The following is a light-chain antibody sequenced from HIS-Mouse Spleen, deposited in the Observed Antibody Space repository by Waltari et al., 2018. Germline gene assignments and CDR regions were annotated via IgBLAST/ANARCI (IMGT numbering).Light chain of an antibody. CDR1: SSDVGGYNY. Sequence: QSALTQPPSASGSPGQSVTISCTGTSSDVGGYNYVSWYQQPPGKAPKRMIYGVSKRPSGVPDRFSGSKSGNTASLTVSGLQAEDEADYYCSSYAGSNNLGVFGGGTKLTVL. J-gene: IGLJ3*02. CDR2: GVS. V-gene: IGLV2-8*01. CDR3: SSYAGSNNLGV.